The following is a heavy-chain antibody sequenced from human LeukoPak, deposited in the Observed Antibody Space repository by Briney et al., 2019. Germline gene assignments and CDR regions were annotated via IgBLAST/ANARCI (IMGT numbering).Heavy chain of an antibody. CDR2: INHSGST. V-gene: IGHV4-34*01. CDR3: ARGRYNWNVIYYFDY. CDR1: GGSFSGYY. Sequence: SETLPLTCAVYGGSFSGYYWSWIRQPPGKGLEWIGEINHSGSTNYNPSLKSRVTISVDTSKNQFSLKLSSVTAADPAVYYCARGRYNWNVIYYFDYWGQGTLVTVSS. J-gene: IGHJ4*02. D-gene: IGHD1-20*01.